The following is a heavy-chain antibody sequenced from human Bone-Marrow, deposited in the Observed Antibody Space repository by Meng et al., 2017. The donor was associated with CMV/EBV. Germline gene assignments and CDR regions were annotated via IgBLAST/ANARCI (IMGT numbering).Heavy chain of an antibody. CDR2: IYYSGST. CDR3: ATDSSSSASGLFDY. V-gene: IGHV4-59*01. D-gene: IGHD6-13*01. CDR1: GGSISSYY. J-gene: IGHJ4*02. Sequence: GSLRLSCTVSGGSISSYYWSWIRQPPGKGLEWIGYIYYSGSTNYNPSLKSRVTISVDTSKNQFSLKLSSVTAADTAVYYCATDSSSSASGLFDYWGQGTLVTVSS.